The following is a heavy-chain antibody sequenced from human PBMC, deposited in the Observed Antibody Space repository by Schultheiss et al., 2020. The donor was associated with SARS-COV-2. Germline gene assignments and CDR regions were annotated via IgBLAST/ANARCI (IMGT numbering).Heavy chain of an antibody. J-gene: IGHJ3*02. D-gene: IGHD3/OR15-3a*01. CDR3: ARDGLNAFDI. V-gene: IGHV3-23*01. CDR2: ISGSGGST. CDR1: AFTFSSSA. Sequence: GGSLRLSCAVSAFTFSSSAMTWVRQAPGKGLEWVSAISGSGGSTYYADSVKGRFTISRDNSKNTLYLQMNSLRAEDTAVYYCARDGLNAFDIWGQGTMVTVSS.